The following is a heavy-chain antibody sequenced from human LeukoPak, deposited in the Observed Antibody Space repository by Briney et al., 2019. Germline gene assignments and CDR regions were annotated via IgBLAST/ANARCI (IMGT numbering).Heavy chain of an antibody. Sequence: PGGSLRLSCAASGFTVRSYNMNWVRQAPGKRPEWVSSISSSSSYIYYADSVKGRFTISRDNAKNSLYLQMNSLRAEDTALYYCARGASRADYWGQGTLVTVSS. J-gene: IGHJ4*02. CDR2: ISSSSSYI. CDR1: GFTVRSYN. V-gene: IGHV3-21*01. CDR3: ARGASRADY.